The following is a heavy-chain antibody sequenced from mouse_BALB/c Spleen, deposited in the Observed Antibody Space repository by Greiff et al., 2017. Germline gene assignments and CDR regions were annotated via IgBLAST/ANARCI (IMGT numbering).Heavy chain of an antibody. D-gene: IGHD2-10*02. CDR2: INPSSGYT. CDR3: ARGGYGNYRNYFDY. J-gene: IGHJ2*01. V-gene: IGHV1-4*02. Sequence: QVQLKQSAAELARPGASVKMSCKASGYTFTSYTMHWVKQRPGQGLEWIGYINPSSGYTEYNQKFKDKTTLTADKSSSTAYMQLSSLTSEDSAVYYCARGGYGNYRNYFDYWGQGTTLTVSS. CDR1: GYTFTSYT.